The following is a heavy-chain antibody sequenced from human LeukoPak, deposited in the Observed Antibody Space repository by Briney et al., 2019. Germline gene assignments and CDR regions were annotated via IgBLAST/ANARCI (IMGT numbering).Heavy chain of an antibody. Sequence: SGTLSLTCTVSGGSISSSSYYWGWIRQPPGKGLEWIGSIYYSGSTYYNPSLKSRVTISVDTSKNQFSLKLSSVTAADTAVYYCARSSITALAFDIWGQGTMVTVSS. CDR1: GGSISSSSYY. CDR3: ARSSITALAFDI. V-gene: IGHV4-39*07. D-gene: IGHD3-10*01. J-gene: IGHJ3*02. CDR2: IYYSGST.